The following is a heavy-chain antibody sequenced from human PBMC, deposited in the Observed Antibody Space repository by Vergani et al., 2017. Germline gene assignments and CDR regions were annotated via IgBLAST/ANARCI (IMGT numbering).Heavy chain of an antibody. J-gene: IGHJ5*02. Sequence: QLQLQESGPGLVKPSATLSLTCSVSGASIRSSNYYWGWIRQPPGKGLEWIASIYYSGSTYYNPSLKSRVTISVDTSKNQFSLKLSSVTAEDPAVYFCARHSTVEWLVKLGWIDPWGQGILVTVSS. D-gene: IGHD6-19*01. V-gene: IGHV4-39*01. CDR2: IYYSGST. CDR3: ARHSTVEWLVKLGWIDP. CDR1: GASIRSSNYY.